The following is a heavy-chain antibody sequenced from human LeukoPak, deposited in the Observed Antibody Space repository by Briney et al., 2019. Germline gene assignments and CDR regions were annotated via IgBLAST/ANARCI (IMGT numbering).Heavy chain of an antibody. CDR1: GGTFSSYA. D-gene: IGHD6-19*01. CDR3: ARFAVHRRLTVAGQFGLDY. Sequence: SVKVSCKASGGTFSSYAISWVRQAPGQGLEWMGGIIPIFGTANYAQKFQGRVTMTRDTSTSTVYMELSSLRSEDTAVYYCARFAVHRRLTVAGQFGLDYWGQGTLVTVPS. V-gene: IGHV1-69*05. CDR2: IIPIFGTA. J-gene: IGHJ4*02.